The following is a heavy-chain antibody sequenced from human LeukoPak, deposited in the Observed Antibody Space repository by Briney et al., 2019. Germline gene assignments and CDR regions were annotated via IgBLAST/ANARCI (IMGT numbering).Heavy chain of an antibody. Sequence: SETLSLTCAVYGESFSGHYWSWNWSWIRQPPGKGLEWIGGINHSVTINYNPSLKSRVTISVDMSKNQFSLKMSSVTAADTAVYYCASDSYSSIFYYWGQGTLVTVSS. J-gene: IGHJ4*02. CDR3: ASDSYSSIFYY. V-gene: IGHV4-34*01. D-gene: IGHD6-13*01. CDR1: GESFSGHY. CDR2: INHSVTI.